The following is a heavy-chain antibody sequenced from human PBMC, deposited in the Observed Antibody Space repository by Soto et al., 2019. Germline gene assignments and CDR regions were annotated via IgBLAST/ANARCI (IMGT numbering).Heavy chain of an antibody. D-gene: IGHD4-4*01. CDR2: FDPEDGET. CDR1: GYTLTELS. Sequence: QVQLVQSGAEVKKPGASVKVSCKVSGYTLTELSMHWVRQAPGKGLEWMGGFDPEDGETIYAQKFQGRGTMTEDTATDTAYMELSSLRSEDTAVYYCATDLPTTVGYYYYGMDVWGQGTTVTVSS. V-gene: IGHV1-24*01. J-gene: IGHJ6*02. CDR3: ATDLPTTVGYYYYGMDV.